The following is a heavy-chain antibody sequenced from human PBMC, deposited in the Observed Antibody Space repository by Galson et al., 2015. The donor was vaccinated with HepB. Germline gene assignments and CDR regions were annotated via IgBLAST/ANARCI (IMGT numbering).Heavy chain of an antibody. CDR3: AREVDWNSFDY. J-gene: IGHJ4*02. D-gene: IGHD1-7*01. CDR1: GFTFSNYV. Sequence: SLRLSCAASGFTFSNYVMHWVRQAPGKGLEWVAFISYDGSNKNYADSVKGRFTISRDNSKSTLHLEMSSLKTEDMALYYCAREVDWNSFDYWGQGTLVTVSS. V-gene: IGHV3-30-3*01. CDR2: ISYDGSNK.